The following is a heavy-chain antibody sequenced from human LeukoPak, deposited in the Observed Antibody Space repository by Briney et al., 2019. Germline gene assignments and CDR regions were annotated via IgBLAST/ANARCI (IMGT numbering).Heavy chain of an antibody. CDR1: GYTFTSNG. CDR3: ATTTTGWFAP. J-gene: IGHJ5*02. CDR2: ISAYSANT. D-gene: IGHD1-1*01. V-gene: IGHV1-18*01. Sequence: ASVKVPCKASGYTFTSNGFTWVRQAPGQGLEWMGWISAYSANTNYAQKFQGRVTMTTDTSTSTAYMELRSLRSDDTAVYYCATTTTGWFAPWGQGTLVTVSP.